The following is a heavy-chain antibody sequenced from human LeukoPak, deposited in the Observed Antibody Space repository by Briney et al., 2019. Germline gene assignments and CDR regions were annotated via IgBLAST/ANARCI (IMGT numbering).Heavy chain of an antibody. J-gene: IGHJ4*02. CDR3: ARVAYDSSGYYTAYYFDY. V-gene: IGHV4-30-2*01. CDR2: IYHSGST. CDR1: GGSISSGGYS. Sequence: SQTLSLTCAVSGGSISSGGYSWSWIRQPPGKGLEWIGYIYHSGSTYYNPSLKSRVTISVDRSKNQFSLKLSSVTAADTAVYYCARVAYDSSGYYTAYYFDYWGQGTLVTVSS. D-gene: IGHD3-22*01.